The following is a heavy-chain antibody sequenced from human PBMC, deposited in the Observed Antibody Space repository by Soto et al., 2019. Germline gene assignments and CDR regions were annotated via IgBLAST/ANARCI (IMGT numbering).Heavy chain of an antibody. CDR3: ARDYYGAGSQYYYYGMEV. V-gene: IGHV4-31*03. CDR2: IYHRGGA. D-gene: IGHD3-10*01. CDR1: GDSITSGGYY. J-gene: IGHJ6*02. Sequence: QVQLQESGPGVVKPSQTMSLTCTVSGDSITSGGYYWSWLRQQPGKGLEWIGYIYHRGGASYNPSLRGRAVISIDTAKNQFFLRMNAVTAADTATYDCARDYYGAGSQYYYYGMEVWGQGTTVSVSS.